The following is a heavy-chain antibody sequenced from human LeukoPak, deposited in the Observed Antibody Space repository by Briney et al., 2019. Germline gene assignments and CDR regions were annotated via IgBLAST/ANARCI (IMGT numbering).Heavy chain of an antibody. V-gene: IGHV3-23*01. D-gene: IGHD2-2*01. CDR3: AKDADWRPAAD. CDR2: ITNSGDRT. J-gene: IGHJ4*02. Sequence: GGSLRLSCASSGFTFRRYDMNWVRQAPGKGLEWDSSITNSGDRTYYADAVRGQFTISRDNSKSTLFLQMRSLRVEDTAIYYCAKDADWRPAADWGQGTLVIVSS. CDR1: GFTFRRYD.